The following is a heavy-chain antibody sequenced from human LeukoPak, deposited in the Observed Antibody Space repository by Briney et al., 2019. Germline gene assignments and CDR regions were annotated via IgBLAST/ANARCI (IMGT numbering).Heavy chain of an antibody. CDR1: GFTFSRYA. CDR3: ARPPGLAGHYSYYYGVDV. Sequence: GGSLRLSCAASGFTFSRYAMHWVRQAPGKGLEYVSAISTNGGSTYYASSVKGRFTISRDNSKNTLYLQMNSLRAEDTAVYFCARPPGLAGHYSYYYGVDVWGQGTTVTVSS. V-gene: IGHV3-64*01. CDR2: ISTNGGST. D-gene: IGHD6-19*01. J-gene: IGHJ6*02.